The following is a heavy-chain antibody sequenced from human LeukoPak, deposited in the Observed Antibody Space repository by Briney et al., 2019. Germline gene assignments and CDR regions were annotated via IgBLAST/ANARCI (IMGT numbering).Heavy chain of an antibody. D-gene: IGHD3-10*01. CDR3: AREYGPGSFFEY. Sequence: GGSQTPFCAASGFTFSNYYMSWIRQAPGKGLEWVSDISSRSSYTNYADSVKGRFTISRDNAKNSLYLQMNSLRAEDTAVYYCAREYGPGSFFEYWGQGTLVTVSS. CDR2: ISSRSSYT. V-gene: IGHV3-11*05. J-gene: IGHJ4*02. CDR1: GFTFSNYY.